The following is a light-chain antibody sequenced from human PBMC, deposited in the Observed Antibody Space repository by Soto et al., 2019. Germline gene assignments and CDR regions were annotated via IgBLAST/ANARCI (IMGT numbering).Light chain of an antibody. CDR3: QACDSSTAVV. CDR2: QDS. CDR1: KLGDKY. J-gene: IGLJ2*01. V-gene: IGLV3-1*01. Sequence: SYELTQPPSVSVSPGQTASITCSGDKLGDKYACWYQQKPGQSPVLVIYQDSKRPSGIPERFSGSNTENTATLTISGTQAMDEADYYCQACDSSTAVVFGGGTKVTVL.